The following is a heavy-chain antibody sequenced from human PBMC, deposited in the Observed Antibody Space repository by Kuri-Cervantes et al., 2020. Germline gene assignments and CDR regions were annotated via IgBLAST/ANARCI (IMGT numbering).Heavy chain of an antibody. V-gene: IGHV3-13*01. CDR2: IGTAGDT. J-gene: IGHJ6*02. CDR1: GFTFSSYD. Sequence: GGSLRLSCAASGFTFSSYDMHWVRQATGKGLEWVSAIGTAGDTYYPGSVKGRFTISRENAKNSLYLQMNSLRAGDTAVYYCARAGRGYSYGFLLSSEAYGMDVWGQETTVTVSS. D-gene: IGHD5-18*01. CDR3: ARAGRGYSYGFLLSSEAYGMDV.